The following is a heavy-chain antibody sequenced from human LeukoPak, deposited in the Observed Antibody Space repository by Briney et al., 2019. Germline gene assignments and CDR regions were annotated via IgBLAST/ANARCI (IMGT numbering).Heavy chain of an antibody. CDR2: VSYDGSNK. J-gene: IGHJ4*02. CDR3: AKRYYGSGNYDPLFEY. D-gene: IGHD3-10*01. CDR1: GFTFSTYG. Sequence: PGGSLRLSCAASGFTFSTYGMHWVRQAPGKGLEWVAVVSYDGSNKYYADSVKGRFTISRDNSKNTLFLQMNSLRAEDTAVYYCAKRYYGSGNYDPLFEYWGQGTLVTVSS. V-gene: IGHV3-30*18.